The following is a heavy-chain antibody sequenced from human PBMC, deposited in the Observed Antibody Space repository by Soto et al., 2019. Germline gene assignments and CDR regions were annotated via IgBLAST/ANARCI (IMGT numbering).Heavy chain of an antibody. CDR1: GYTFSNYG. J-gene: IGHJ4*02. CDR2: VSADNGNT. V-gene: IGHV1-18*01. CDR3: ARRGLDY. Sequence: QVQLVQSGAXVKKPGASVKVSCKASGYTFSNYGISWVRQAPGQGLEWMGWVSADNGNTNYAQRFQGRVTMTTDTSTSTAHMELRSLRSDDTAVYYCARRGLDYWGQGTLVTVSS.